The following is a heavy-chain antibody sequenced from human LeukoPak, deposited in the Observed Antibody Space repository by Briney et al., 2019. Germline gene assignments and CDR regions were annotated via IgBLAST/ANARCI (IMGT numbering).Heavy chain of an antibody. J-gene: IGHJ4*02. D-gene: IGHD3-22*01. Sequence: PGGSLRLSCAASGFTFSSYGMHWVRKAPGKGLEWVAFIRYDGSNKYYADSVKGRFTISRDNSKNTLYLQMNSLRAEDTAVYYCAKIGKSPYYYDSSGTKDYWGQGTLVTVSS. CDR1: GFTFSSYG. CDR2: IRYDGSNK. CDR3: AKIGKSPYYYDSSGTKDY. V-gene: IGHV3-30*02.